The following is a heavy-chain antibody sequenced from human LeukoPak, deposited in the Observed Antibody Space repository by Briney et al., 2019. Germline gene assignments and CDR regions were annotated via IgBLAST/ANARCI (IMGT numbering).Heavy chain of an antibody. CDR1: GFTFSDYY. J-gene: IGHJ4*02. CDR2: ISSSGSTI. Sequence: GGSLRLSCAASGFTFSDYYMSWIRQAPGKGLEWVSYISSSGSTIYYADSVKGRFTISRDNAKNSLNLQMNSLRAEDTAVYYCARMNYVSSGWGAPFDYWGQGTLVTVSS. CDR3: ARMNYVSSGWGAPFDY. V-gene: IGHV3-11*04. D-gene: IGHD1-7*01.